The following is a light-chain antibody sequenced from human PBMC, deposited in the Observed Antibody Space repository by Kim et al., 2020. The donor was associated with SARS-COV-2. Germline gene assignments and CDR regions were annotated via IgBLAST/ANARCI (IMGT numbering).Light chain of an antibody. V-gene: IGKV1-12*01. CDR3: QQAASFPLT. Sequence: ASGGDTVTITCRASQDVSKWVAWYQQKPGKAPRFLIYAASSLRSGVPSRFSGSGSGTDFSLTINSLQTDDFATYYCQQAASFPLTFGGGTKVEIK. J-gene: IGKJ4*01. CDR1: QDVSKW. CDR2: AAS.